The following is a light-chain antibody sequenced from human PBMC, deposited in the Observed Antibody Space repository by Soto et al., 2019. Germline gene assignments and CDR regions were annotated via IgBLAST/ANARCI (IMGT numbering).Light chain of an antibody. CDR3: QQRSNWPLT. CDR2: DAS. V-gene: IGKV3-11*01. J-gene: IGKJ5*01. CDR1: QSFSNY. Sequence: EIVLTQSPATLSLSPGERATLSCRASQSFSNYLAWYQQKPGQAPRLLIYDASRRATGIPARFSGSGSETDFTLPLSSLEPEDFAVYYCQQRSNWPLTFGQGTRLEIK.